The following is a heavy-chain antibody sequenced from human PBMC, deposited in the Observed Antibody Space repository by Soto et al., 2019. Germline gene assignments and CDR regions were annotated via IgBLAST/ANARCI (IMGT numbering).Heavy chain of an antibody. CDR3: AVGGSRNLINAFDI. Sequence: ASVKVSCKACGFTFTSSAMQWVRQARGQRLEWIGWIVVGSGNTNYAQKFQERVTITRDMSTSTAYMELSSLRSEDTAVYYCAVGGSRNLINAFDIWGQGTMVTVSS. J-gene: IGHJ3*02. V-gene: IGHV1-58*02. CDR2: IVVGSGNT. D-gene: IGHD1-7*01. CDR1: GFTFTSSA.